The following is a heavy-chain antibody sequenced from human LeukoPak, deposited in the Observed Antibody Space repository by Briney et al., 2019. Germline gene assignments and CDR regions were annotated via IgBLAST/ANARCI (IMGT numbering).Heavy chain of an antibody. J-gene: IGHJ5*02. V-gene: IGHV4-39*07. CDR3: AREPVLHPFDP. Sequence: WIRQPPGKGLEWIGSIYYSGSTYYNTSLKSRVTISIDTSKNQFSLKLSSVTAADTAVYYCAREPVLHPFDPWGQGTLVTVSS. D-gene: IGHD4-11*01. CDR2: IYYSGST.